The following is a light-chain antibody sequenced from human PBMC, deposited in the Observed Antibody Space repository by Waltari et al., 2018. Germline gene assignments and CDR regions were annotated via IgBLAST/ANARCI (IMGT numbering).Light chain of an antibody. CDR2: EVS. J-gene: IGLJ2*01. V-gene: IGLV2-8*01. Sequence: QSALTQPPSASGSPGQSVTISCPGTSSDVGAHNYVSWYQQYPGKAPKLITYEVSKRPSGVPDRFSGSKSGNTASLTVSGLQADDEADYYCSSHGGSKVFGGGTKLTVL. CDR1: SSDVGAHNY. CDR3: SSHGGSKV.